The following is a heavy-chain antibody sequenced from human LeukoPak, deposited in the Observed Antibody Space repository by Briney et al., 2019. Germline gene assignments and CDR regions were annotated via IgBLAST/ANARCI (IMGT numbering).Heavy chain of an antibody. CDR1: GYTFTGYY. D-gene: IGHD3-10*01. J-gene: IGHJ4*02. CDR2: INPNSGGT. Sequence: GASVKVSCKASGYTFTGYYMHWVRQAPGQGLEWMGWINPNSGGTNYAQKFQGRVTMTRDTSISTAYMELSRLRSDDTAVYYCARDSDGSGSYYKGPNFDYWGQGTLVTVSS. CDR3: ARDSDGSGSYYKGPNFDY. V-gene: IGHV1-2*02.